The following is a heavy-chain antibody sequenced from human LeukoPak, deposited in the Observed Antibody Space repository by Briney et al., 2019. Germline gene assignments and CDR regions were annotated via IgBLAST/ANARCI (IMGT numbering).Heavy chain of an antibody. CDR1: GGSISSDY. V-gene: IGHV4-59*12. J-gene: IGHJ4*02. D-gene: IGHD1-26*01. CDR2: IYYTGTT. CDR3: ARGGSGGSYWD. Sequence: SETLSLTCSVPGGSISSDYWSWIRQSPGKGLEWIGYIYYTGTTNYNPSLKSRVTMSVDTSKNQFSLKLSSVTAADTAVYYCARGGSGGSYWDWGQGTLVTVSS.